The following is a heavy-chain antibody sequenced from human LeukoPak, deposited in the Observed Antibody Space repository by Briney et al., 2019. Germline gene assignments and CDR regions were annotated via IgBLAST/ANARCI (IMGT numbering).Heavy chain of an antibody. CDR1: GGSISNYY. V-gene: IGHV4-59*08. J-gene: IGHJ4*02. Sequence: SETLSLTCTVSGGSISNYYWIWIRQPPGKGLEWIGYIYYSGSTNYNPSLKSRVTISVDTAKNQFSLKLSSVTAADTAVYYCARHLTVTTFFDYWGQGTLVTVSS. CDR3: ARHLTVTTFFDY. D-gene: IGHD4-17*01. CDR2: IYYSGST.